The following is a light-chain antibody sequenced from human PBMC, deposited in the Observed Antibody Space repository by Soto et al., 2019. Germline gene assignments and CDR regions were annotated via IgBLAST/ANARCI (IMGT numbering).Light chain of an antibody. V-gene: IGKV3-15*01. CDR1: QSVSSS. CDR2: DTS. J-gene: IGKJ1*01. CDR3: QQYIDWPPGT. Sequence: EIVVTQSPATLSVSPGERVTLSCRASQSVSSSLAWYQQRPGQAPRLLIYDTSTWAAGISARFSGSGSGTEFTLTISSLQSEDFAVYYCQQYIDWPPGTFGQGTAVEIK.